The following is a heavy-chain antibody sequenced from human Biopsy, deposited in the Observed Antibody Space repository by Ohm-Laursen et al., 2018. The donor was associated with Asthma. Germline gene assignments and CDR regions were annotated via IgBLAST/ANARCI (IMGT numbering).Heavy chain of an antibody. CDR3: ARDALHDNSAYIGDAFDF. D-gene: IGHD3-22*01. CDR1: GYTFIHFA. V-gene: IGHV1-3*01. Sequence: GSSVKVSCKASGYTFIHFAIHWVRQAPGQRLEWMGWINAGNGNTKYSQKFQGRVTMTRDRSISTAYMELNRLRSDDTAVYYCARDALHDNSAYIGDAFDFWGQGTMVTVPS. J-gene: IGHJ3*01. CDR2: INAGNGNT.